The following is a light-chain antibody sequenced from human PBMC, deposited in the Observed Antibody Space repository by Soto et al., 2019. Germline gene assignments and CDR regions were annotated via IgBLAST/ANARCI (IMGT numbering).Light chain of an antibody. CDR2: GAS. CDR3: QQYNDWPPT. CDR1: ESLSTN. J-gene: IGKJ5*01. Sequence: EIVMTQSPGTLSLSPGERATLSCRANESLSTNLAWYQQKPGQAPRLLIYGASTRATGIPARFSGSGSGTEFTLTISSLQSEDFAVYYCQQYNDWPPTFGQGTRLEIK. V-gene: IGKV3-15*01.